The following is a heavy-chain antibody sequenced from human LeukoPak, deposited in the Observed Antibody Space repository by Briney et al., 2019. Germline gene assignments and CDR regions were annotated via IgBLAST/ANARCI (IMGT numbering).Heavy chain of an antibody. CDR3: AKDFHGGNSGHYYMDV. J-gene: IGHJ6*03. D-gene: IGHD4-23*01. CDR2: IWYDGSNK. CDR1: GFTFSSYG. V-gene: IGHV3-33*06. Sequence: PGGSLRLSCAASGFTFSSYGMHWVRQAPGKGLEWVAVIWYDGSNKYYADSVKGRFTISRDNSKNTLYLQMNSLRAEDTAVYYCAKDFHGGNSGHYYMDVWGKGTTVTVSS.